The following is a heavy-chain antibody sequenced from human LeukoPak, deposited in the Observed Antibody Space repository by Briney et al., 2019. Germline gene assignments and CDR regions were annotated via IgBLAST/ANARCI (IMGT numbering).Heavy chain of an antibody. CDR3: VAYCGSNTCSFDY. CDR1: GFTFSSFN. J-gene: IGHJ4*02. CDR2: ISLNGGNT. Sequence: GGSLRLSCSASGFTFSSFNMHWVRQAPGKGLEYALAISLNGGNTFYADSVKGRFTISRDNSKNPLYLQMSSLRTEDMAVYYCVAYCGSNTCSFDYWGQGTMVTVSS. D-gene: IGHD2-2*01. V-gene: IGHV3-64D*06.